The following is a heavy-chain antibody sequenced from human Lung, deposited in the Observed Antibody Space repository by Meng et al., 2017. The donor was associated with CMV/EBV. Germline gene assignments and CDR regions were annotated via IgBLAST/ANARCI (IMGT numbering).Heavy chain of an antibody. CDR2: IYYSGGT. V-gene: IGHV4-31*03. D-gene: IGHD6-13*01. CDR1: GGSINSVGYY. Sequence: SXTLSLXCTVSGGSINSVGYYWTWIRQHPGKGLEWIGYIYYSGGTNYNPSLQSRVTISVDTSKNQFSLKLSSVTAADTAMYYCARSVGCSSTYCYTYTSSWYPDYWXQGNXVNGSS. J-gene: IGHJ4*02. CDR3: ARSVGCSSTYCYTYTSSWYPDY.